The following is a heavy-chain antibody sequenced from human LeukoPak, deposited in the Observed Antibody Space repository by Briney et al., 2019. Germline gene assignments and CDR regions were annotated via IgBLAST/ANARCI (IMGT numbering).Heavy chain of an antibody. Sequence: GGSLRLSCAASGFTFNTHAMSWVRQAPGKGLEWVSGINGNGASTYYSDSVKGRVTISRDNSRNTVYLQMNSLRAEDTAVYHCAKDGTYYSDFSAYYFSPPLQQYWGQGTLVIVSS. CDR1: GFTFNTHA. CDR3: AKDGTYYSDFSAYYFSPPLQQY. J-gene: IGHJ4*02. V-gene: IGHV3-23*01. CDR2: INGNGAST. D-gene: IGHD3-22*01.